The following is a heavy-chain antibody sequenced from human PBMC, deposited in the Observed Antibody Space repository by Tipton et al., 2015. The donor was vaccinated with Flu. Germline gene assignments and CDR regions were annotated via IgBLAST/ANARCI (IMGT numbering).Heavy chain of an antibody. V-gene: IGHV4-59*01. CDR3: ARDREYYDSSGTYYYYGMDV. J-gene: IGHJ6*02. D-gene: IGHD3-22*01. CDR1: GGSISSYY. Sequence: LRLSCTVSGGSISSYYWSWIRQPPGKGLEWIGYIYYSGSTNYNPSLKCRVTISVDTSKNQFSLKLSSVTAADTAVYYCARDREYYDSSGTYYYYGMDVWGQGTTVTVSS. CDR2: IYYSGST.